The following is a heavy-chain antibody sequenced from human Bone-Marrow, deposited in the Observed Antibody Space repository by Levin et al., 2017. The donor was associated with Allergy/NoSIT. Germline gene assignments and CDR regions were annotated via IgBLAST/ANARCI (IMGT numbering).Heavy chain of an antibody. D-gene: IGHD5-18*01. CDR1: GFTFGDYA. CDR2: IRSKAYGGTT. J-gene: IGHJ4*02. Sequence: PGGSLRLSCTASGFTFGDYAMSWFRQAPGKGLEWVGFIRSKAYGGTTEYAASVKGRFTISRDDSKSIAYLQMNSLKTEDTAVYYCTRDQAMVNVSFDYWGQGTLVTVSS. CDR3: TRDQAMVNVSFDY. V-gene: IGHV3-49*03.